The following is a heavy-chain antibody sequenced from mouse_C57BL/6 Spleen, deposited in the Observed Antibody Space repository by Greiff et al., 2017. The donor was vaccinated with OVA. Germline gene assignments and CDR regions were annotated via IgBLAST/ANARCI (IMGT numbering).Heavy chain of an antibody. CDR1: GYSITSGYY. J-gene: IGHJ1*03. V-gene: IGHV3-6*01. CDR3: ASPYGNYGWYFDV. CDR2: ISYDGSN. Sequence: DVKLQESGPGLVKPSQSLSLTCSVTGYSITSGYYWNWIRQFPGNKLEWMGYISYDGSNNYNPSLKNRISITRDTSKNQFFLKLNSVTTEDTATYYCASPYGNYGWYFDVWGTGTTVTVSS. D-gene: IGHD2-1*01.